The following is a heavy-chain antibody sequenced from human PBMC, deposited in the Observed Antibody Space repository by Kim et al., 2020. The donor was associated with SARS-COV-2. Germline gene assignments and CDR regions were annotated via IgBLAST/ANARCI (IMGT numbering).Heavy chain of an antibody. V-gene: IGHV4-39*01. Sequence: SETLSLTCTVSGGSISSSSYYWGWIRQPPGKGLEWIGSIYYSGSTYYNPSLKSRVTISVDTSKNQFSLKLSSVTAADTAVYYCARRIVVVPAARLDWFDPWGQGTLVTVSS. CDR2: IYYSGST. D-gene: IGHD2-2*01. J-gene: IGHJ5*02. CDR3: ARRIVVVPAARLDWFDP. CDR1: GGSISSSSYY.